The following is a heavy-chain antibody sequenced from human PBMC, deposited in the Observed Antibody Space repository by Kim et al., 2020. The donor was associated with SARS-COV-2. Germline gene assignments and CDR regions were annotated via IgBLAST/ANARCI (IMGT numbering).Heavy chain of an antibody. V-gene: IGHV2-5*02. CDR1: GFSLSTSGVG. D-gene: IGHD3-10*01. Sequence: SGPTLVNPTQTLTLTCTFSGFSLSTSGVGVGWIRQPPGKALEWLAPIHWDDDKRYSPSLKSRPTITKDTSRNQVVITMTNMDPVDTATYYCAHRPSELWFGASKAYNWFAPLGAGTLGTVSS. CDR2: IHWDDDK. CDR3: AHRPSELWFGASKAYNWFAP. J-gene: IGHJ5*02.